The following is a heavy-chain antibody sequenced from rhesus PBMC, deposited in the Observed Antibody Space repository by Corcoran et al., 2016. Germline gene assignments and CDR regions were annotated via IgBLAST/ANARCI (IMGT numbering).Heavy chain of an antibody. CDR3: TRAGTTGDFDY. CDR2: LSMGGGT. J-gene: IGHJ4*01. D-gene: IGHD4-29*01. CDR1: DSPLSSYA. V-gene: IGHV3-132*01. Sequence: VEQLVEPGGGLVQPGASLRLSCGASDSPLSSYAMHWVREAPGKGVEWVSALSMGGGTYYPDSVKGRFTVSRDNAKNSWYLQMNSLRAEDTALYYCTRAGTTGDFDYWGQGVLVTVSS.